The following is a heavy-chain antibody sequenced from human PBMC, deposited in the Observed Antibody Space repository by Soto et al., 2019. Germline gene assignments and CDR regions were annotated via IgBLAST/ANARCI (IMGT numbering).Heavy chain of an antibody. V-gene: IGHV3-33*01. J-gene: IGHJ5*01. Sequence: PGGSLRLSCATSGFTLSNYGMHWVRQAPGDGLEWVAAIWYDGVTKNYVDSVKGRFTISRDNSKSTLYLQMNSLRVEDTAVYYCARDKAVNLDPWGQGTLVTVSS. D-gene: IGHD6-19*01. CDR2: IWYDGVTK. CDR3: ARDKAVNLDP. CDR1: GFTLSNYG.